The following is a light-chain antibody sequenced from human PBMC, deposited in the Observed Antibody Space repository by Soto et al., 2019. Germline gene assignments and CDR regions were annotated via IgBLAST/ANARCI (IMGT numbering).Light chain of an antibody. CDR2: DAS. J-gene: IGKJ1*01. CDR3: RQSNIYWT. V-gene: IGKV1-5*01. CDR1: QSISSW. Sequence: DIQMTQSPSTLSASVGDRVTITCRASQSISSWLAWYQQKPGKAPKLLIYDASSLESGVPSRFSGSGSGTEFTFTIISLQSDDFATSYGRQSNIYWTFGPGTEV.